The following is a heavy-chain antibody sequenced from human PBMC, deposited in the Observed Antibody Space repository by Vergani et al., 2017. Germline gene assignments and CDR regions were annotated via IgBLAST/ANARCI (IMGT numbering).Heavy chain of an antibody. CDR1: GFSVSNSDYF. D-gene: IGHD3-16*02. CDR2: VMLSGMT. CDR3: ARYRLGYLGV. V-gene: IGHV4-61*02. Sequence: QVQLQESGPGVVKPSQTLSLTCTVSGFSVSNSDYFWTWIRQPAGKGLEWIGRVMLSGMTNYNPSLESRVTMSVDTSKDHFSLRLDSVTVTDTAVYYCARYRLGYLGVLGKGTTVIVSS. J-gene: IGHJ6*03.